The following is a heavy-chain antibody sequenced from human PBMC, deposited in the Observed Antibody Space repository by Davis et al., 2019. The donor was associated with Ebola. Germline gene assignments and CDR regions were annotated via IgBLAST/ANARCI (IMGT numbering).Heavy chain of an antibody. CDR3: ARGVYGAYFDF. CDR1: GGSISSPF. D-gene: IGHD4-17*01. Sequence: PSETLSLTCLVSGGSISSPFWTWIRQSPGKGLEWIGYIHSSGNTNYNPSFKSRVTVSLDASKSQSSLKVSSVTAADTAVYYCARGVYGAYFDFWGQGTLVTVSS. J-gene: IGHJ4*02. CDR2: IHSSGNT. V-gene: IGHV4-59*11.